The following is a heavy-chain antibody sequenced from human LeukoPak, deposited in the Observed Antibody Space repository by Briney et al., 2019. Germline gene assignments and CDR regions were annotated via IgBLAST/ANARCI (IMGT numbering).Heavy chain of an antibody. V-gene: IGHV3-21*01. CDR1: GFTFSSYS. J-gene: IGHJ3*01. CDR3: ARDPNSVGV. D-gene: IGHD5-24*01. Sequence: GGSLRLSCAASGFTFSSYSMNWVRQAPGKGLQWVSSISSSNYIYYADSVKGRFTISRDNAKNSQYLQMNSLRAEDTAVYYCARDPNSVGVWGQGTVVTVSS. CDR2: ISSSNYI.